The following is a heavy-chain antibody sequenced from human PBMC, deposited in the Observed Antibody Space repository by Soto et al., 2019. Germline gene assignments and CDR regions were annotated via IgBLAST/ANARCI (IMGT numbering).Heavy chain of an antibody. CDR1: GGSISSSSYY. D-gene: IGHD3-10*01. Sequence: KPSETLSLTCTVSGGSISSSSYYWGWIRQPPGKGLEWIGSIYYSGSTYYNPSLKSRVTISVDTSKNQFSLKLSSVTAADTAVYYCARRRLQLADVWGQGTTVTVSS. CDR2: IYYSGST. J-gene: IGHJ6*02. V-gene: IGHV4-39*01. CDR3: ARRRLQLADV.